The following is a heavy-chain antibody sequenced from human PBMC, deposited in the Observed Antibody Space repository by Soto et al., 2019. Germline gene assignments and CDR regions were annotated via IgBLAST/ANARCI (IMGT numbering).Heavy chain of an antibody. CDR3: ARGGISPYCSSTSCYEYYYYYGMDV. CDR2: INPNTSAT. D-gene: IGHD2-2*01. CDR1: VYIFTGYF. Sequence: XSVKVSCKASVYIFTGYFIQWLRQAPGQGLEWMGWINPNTSATNYAQKFQSRVTMTRDTALGAAYMELTSLRPDDTALYYCARGGISPYCSSTSCYEYYYYYGMDVWGQGTTVTVSS. V-gene: IGHV1-2*02. J-gene: IGHJ6*02.